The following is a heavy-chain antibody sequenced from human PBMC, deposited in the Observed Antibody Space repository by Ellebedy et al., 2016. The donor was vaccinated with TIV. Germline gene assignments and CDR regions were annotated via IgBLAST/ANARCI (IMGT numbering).Heavy chain of an antibody. D-gene: IGHD3-10*01. J-gene: IGHJ4*02. CDR2: ISSSGTTT. CDR1: GFPFSTYN. V-gene: IGHV3-48*04. Sequence: GESLKISCTASGFPFSTYNMNWVRQAPGKGLEWVSFISSSGTTTHYADSVKGRFTISRDNDKKSLFLQMSSLRAEDTAVYYCAPRDGSYTYWGQGTLVTVSS. CDR3: APRDGSYTY.